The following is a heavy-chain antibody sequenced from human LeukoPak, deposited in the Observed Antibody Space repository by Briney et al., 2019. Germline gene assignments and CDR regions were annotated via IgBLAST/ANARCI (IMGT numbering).Heavy chain of an antibody. CDR2: IYYSGST. Sequence: SETLSLTCTVSGDSITDSISNYYWSWIRQPPGKGLEWIGYIYYSGSTNYNPSLKSRVTISVDTSKNQFSLKLSSVTAADTAVYYCARAEYSYGYHDAFDIWGQGTMVTVSS. J-gene: IGHJ3*02. CDR3: ARAEYSYGYHDAFDI. V-gene: IGHV4-61*01. D-gene: IGHD5-18*01. CDR1: GDSITDSISNYY.